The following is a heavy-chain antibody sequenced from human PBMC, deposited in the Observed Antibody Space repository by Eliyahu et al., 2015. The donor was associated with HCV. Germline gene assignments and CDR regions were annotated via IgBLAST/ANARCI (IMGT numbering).Heavy chain of an antibody. CDR1: GYSFTSYW. V-gene: IGHV5-10-1*03. CDR3: ARRRIEMATMSYYYMDV. J-gene: IGHJ6*03. Sequence: EVQLVQSGAEVKKPGESLRISCKGSGYSFTSYWISWVRQMPGKGLEWMGRIDPSDSYTNYSPSFQGHVTISADKSISTAYLQWSSLKASDTAMYYCARRRIEMATMSYYYMDVWGKGTTVTVSS. CDR2: IDPSDSYT. D-gene: IGHD5-24*01.